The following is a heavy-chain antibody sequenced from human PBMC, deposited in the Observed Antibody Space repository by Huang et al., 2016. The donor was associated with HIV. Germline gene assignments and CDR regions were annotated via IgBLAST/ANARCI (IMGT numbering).Heavy chain of an antibody. Sequence: QVQLVESGGGVVQPGTSLRLSCAASGFTFSNYAMNWVRQAPGKGVEWVAVISKEGSTKYYADSVKGRFTSSRDNSKNTVYLQMNSLRAEDTAVYYCARSEPSRYYFDYWGQGTLVTVSS. CDR3: ARSEPSRYYFDY. V-gene: IGHV3-30-3*01. CDR1: GFTFSNYA. CDR2: ISKEGSTK. J-gene: IGHJ4*02.